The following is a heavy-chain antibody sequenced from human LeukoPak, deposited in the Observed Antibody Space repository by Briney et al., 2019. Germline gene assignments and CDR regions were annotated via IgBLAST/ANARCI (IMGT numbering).Heavy chain of an antibody. V-gene: IGHV1-2*04. CDR2: INPKSGGT. Sequence: ASVKVSCKASGYTFTGYYMHWVRQAPGQGLEWVGWINPKSGGTNYAQKFQGWVTMTRDTSISTAYMELSRLRSDDTAVYYCAREYSSGWNDAFDIWGQGTMVTVSS. D-gene: IGHD6-19*01. CDR1: GYTFTGYY. CDR3: AREYSSGWNDAFDI. J-gene: IGHJ3*02.